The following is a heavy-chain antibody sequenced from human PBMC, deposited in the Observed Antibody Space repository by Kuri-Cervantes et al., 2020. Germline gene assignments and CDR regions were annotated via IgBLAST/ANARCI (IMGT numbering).Heavy chain of an antibody. V-gene: IGHV3-30-3*01. J-gene: IGHJ4*02. D-gene: IGHD3-9*01. CDR2: ISYDGSNK. Sequence: GGSLRLSCAASGFTFSSYAMHWVRQAPGKGPEWVAVISYDGSNKYYADSVKGRFTISRDNSKNTLYLQMNSLRAEDTAVYYCARAGPILTGYLEDWGQGTLVTVSS. CDR1: GFTFSSYA. CDR3: ARAGPILTGYLED.